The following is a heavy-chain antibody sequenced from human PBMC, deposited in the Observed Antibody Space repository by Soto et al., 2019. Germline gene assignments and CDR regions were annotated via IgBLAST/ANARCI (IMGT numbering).Heavy chain of an antibody. Sequence: QVQLVQSGAEEKKPGASVKVSCKASGYTFTSYAMDWVRQAPGQRLEWMGWINAGNGNTNFSQKFQGRVTITRDTSASTAYMELSSLISEDTAVYYCARDSGGADYWGQGTLVTVSS. D-gene: IGHD3-10*01. CDR1: GYTFTSYA. CDR3: ARDSGGADY. CDR2: INAGNGNT. V-gene: IGHV1-3*05. J-gene: IGHJ4*02.